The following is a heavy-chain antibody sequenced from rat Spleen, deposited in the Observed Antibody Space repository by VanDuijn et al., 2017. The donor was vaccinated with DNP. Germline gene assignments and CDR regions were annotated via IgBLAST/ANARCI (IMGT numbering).Heavy chain of an antibody. J-gene: IGHJ4*01. Sequence: EVQLQESGPGLVRPSQSLSLTCSVTGYSITSSYRWNWIRKFPGNELEWMGYINSAGTTKYNQSLKSRISITRDTSKNQLFLQVNSVTTEDTATYHCARWPGYNPPYAMDAWGQGTSVTVSS. CDR1: GYSITSSYR. D-gene: IGHD1-4*01. CDR3: ARWPGYNPPYAMDA. CDR2: INSAGTT. V-gene: IGHV3-3*01.